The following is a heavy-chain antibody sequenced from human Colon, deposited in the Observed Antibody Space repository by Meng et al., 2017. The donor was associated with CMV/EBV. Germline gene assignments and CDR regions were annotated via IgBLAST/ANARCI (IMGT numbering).Heavy chain of an antibody. Sequence: GESLKISCAASGFTFSSYEMNWVRQAPGKGLEWVAFIGHDGTNKYYGDSVKGRFTISRDNSKYTLYLQMNSLRAEDTAVYYCAKDGGSSWYGANDYWGQGTLVTVSS. J-gene: IGHJ4*02. CDR1: GFTFSSYE. CDR2: IGHDGTNK. V-gene: IGHV3-30*02. CDR3: AKDGGSSWYGANDY. D-gene: IGHD6-13*01.